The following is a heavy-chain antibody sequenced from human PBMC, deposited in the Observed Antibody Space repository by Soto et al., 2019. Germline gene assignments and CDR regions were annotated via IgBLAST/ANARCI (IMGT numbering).Heavy chain of an antibody. V-gene: IGHV4-4*02. CDR1: GGSMSSDW. J-gene: IGHJ4*02. D-gene: IGHD1-1*01. CDR3: VREVPQLWFDY. CDR2: IYHSGST. Sequence: QVQLQESGPGLVTPSGTLSLTCTVSGGSMSSDWWSWVRQPPGKGLEWIGEIYHSGSTNYNPSLKSRLTMSIDKSRNNFSLKLSSVSAADTAVYFCVREVPQLWFDYWGRGTLVTVSS.